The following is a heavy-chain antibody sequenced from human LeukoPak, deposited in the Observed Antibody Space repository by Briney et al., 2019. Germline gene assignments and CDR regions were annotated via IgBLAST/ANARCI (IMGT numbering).Heavy chain of an antibody. V-gene: IGHV3-7*01. CDR3: SGRDSSRSPRAY. J-gene: IGHJ4*02. CDR2: IKPDGNEK. CDR1: GLTFTDFW. D-gene: IGHD2-2*01. Sequence: PGGSLRLSCAASGLTFTDFWMNWVRLAPGRGLEWLANIKPDGNEKYYVDSVKGRSAISRDNAKNEVYLEMNSLRAEDTGVYYCSGRDSSRSPRAYWGQGTLVRVSS.